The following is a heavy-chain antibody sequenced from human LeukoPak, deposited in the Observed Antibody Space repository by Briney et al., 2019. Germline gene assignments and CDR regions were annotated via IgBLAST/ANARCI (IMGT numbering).Heavy chain of an antibody. Sequence: PGGSLRLSCAASGFTFTNYWMSWVRQAPGKGLEWVANIKEDGSEKDYVDSVKGRFTVSRDNAENSLYLQMNSLRADDTAIYYCARGLWGLDYWGQGTLVTVSS. CDR3: ARGLWGLDY. CDR1: GFTFTNYW. J-gene: IGHJ4*02. V-gene: IGHV3-7*04. CDR2: IKEDGSEK. D-gene: IGHD3-10*01.